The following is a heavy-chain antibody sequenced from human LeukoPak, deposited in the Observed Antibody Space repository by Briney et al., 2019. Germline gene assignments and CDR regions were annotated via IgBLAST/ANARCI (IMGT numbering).Heavy chain of an antibody. CDR3: ARDRYGSGSRYYYGMDV. CDR1: GFTFSSYG. CDR2: IWYDGSNR. D-gene: IGHD3-10*01. V-gene: IGHV3-33*08. Sequence: GGSLRLSCAVSGFTFSSYGMHWVRQAPGKGLEWVAVIWYDGSNRYYADSVKGRFTISRDNSKNTLYLQMNSLRAEDTAVYYCARDRYGSGSRYYYGMDVWGKGTTVTVSS. J-gene: IGHJ6*04.